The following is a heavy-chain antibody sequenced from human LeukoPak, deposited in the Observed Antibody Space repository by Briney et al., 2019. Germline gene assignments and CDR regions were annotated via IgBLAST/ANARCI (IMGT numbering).Heavy chain of an antibody. J-gene: IGHJ3*02. V-gene: IGHV4-4*07. CDR2: IYSSGSI. CDR1: GGSMSNYY. CDR3: ARPIREIVVGDAFDI. Sequence: PSETLSLTCTVSGGSMSNYYWSWIRQPAGKGLEWIGRIYSSGSINYNPSLKSRVTISVDTSKNQFSLKLSSVTAADTAVYYCARPIREIVVGDAFDIWGQGTLVTVSS. D-gene: IGHD1-26*01.